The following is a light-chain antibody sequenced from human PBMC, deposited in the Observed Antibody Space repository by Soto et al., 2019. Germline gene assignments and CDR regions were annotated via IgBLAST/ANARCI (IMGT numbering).Light chain of an antibody. Sequence: QSALTQPASVSGSPGQSITISCTGTSSDVGGYNYVSWYQQHPGKAPKFMIYEVSNRPSGVSNRFSGSKSGNTASPTISGLQAEDEADYYCSSYTRNSTLVFGGGTKVTVL. V-gene: IGLV2-14*01. J-gene: IGLJ2*01. CDR2: EVS. CDR1: SSDVGGYNY. CDR3: SSYTRNSTLV.